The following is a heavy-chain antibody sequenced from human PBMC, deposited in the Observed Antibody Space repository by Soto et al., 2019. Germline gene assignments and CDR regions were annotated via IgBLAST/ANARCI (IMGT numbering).Heavy chain of an antibody. V-gene: IGHV1-69*02. J-gene: IGHJ5*02. CDR3: ARGSTIVRGATSWFDP. CDR2: IIPIAAIA. D-gene: IGHD3-10*01. CDR1: GGTFSRYT. Sequence: QVQLVQSGAEVKKPGSSVKVSCKASGGTFSRYTINWVRQAPGQGLEWMGSIIPIAAIANYTQKFQGRVTITVDNASNTSYMELSSLRSDDTAVYYCARGSTIVRGATSWFDPWGQGTLVTVSS.